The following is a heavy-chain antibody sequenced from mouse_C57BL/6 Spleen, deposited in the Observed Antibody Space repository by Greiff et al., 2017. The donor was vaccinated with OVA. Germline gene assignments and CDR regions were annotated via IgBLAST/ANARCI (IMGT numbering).Heavy chain of an antibody. D-gene: IGHD2-2*01. Sequence: EVQLVESGGDLVKPGGSLKLSCAASGFTFSSYGMSWVRQTPDKGLEWVATISSGGSYTYYPDSVKGRFTLSRDNATNTPYLQLSSLKSEDTAICYCAGRGGYDGSDIYIYAMGYWGEGPSVTASS. CDR2: ISSGGSYT. CDR1: GFTFSSYG. J-gene: IGHJ4*01. CDR3: AGRGGYDGSDIYIYAMGY. V-gene: IGHV5-6*01.